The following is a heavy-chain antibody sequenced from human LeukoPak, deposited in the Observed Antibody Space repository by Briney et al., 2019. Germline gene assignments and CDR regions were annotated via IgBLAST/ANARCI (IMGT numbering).Heavy chain of an antibody. Sequence: GGSLRLSCAASGFTFSSYSMNWVRQAPGKGLEWVSSIGSSSSYIYYADSVKGRFTISRDNAKNSLYLQMNSLRAEDTAVYYCARDPVGDFWSGYYIYYYYYMDVWGKGTTVTVSS. CDR2: IGSSSSYI. D-gene: IGHD3-3*01. CDR1: GFTFSSYS. J-gene: IGHJ6*03. CDR3: ARDPVGDFWSGYYIYYYYYMDV. V-gene: IGHV3-21*01.